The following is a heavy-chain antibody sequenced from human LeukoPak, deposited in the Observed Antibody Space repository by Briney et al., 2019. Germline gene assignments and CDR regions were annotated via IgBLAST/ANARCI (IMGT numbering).Heavy chain of an antibody. Sequence: GESLKISCKGSGYSFTSYWIGWVRQMPGKGLEWMGIIYPGDSDTRYSPSFQGHVTISADKSISTAYLQWSSLKASDTAMYYCASTPGIAAAGTLYYYYGMDVWGQGTTVTVSS. CDR3: ASTPGIAAAGTLYYYYGMDV. CDR1: GYSFTSYW. D-gene: IGHD6-13*01. J-gene: IGHJ6*02. CDR2: IYPGDSDT. V-gene: IGHV5-51*01.